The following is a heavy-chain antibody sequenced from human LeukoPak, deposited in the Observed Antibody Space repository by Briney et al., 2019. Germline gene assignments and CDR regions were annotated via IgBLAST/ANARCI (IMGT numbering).Heavy chain of an antibody. V-gene: IGHV4-59*01. CDR1: GGSISSYY. CDR3: ARGRYCSGGRCYAPILGYYYYMDV. CDR2: IYYSGST. J-gene: IGHJ6*03. Sequence: SSETLSLTWTVSGGSISSYYWSWIRQPPGKGLEWIGYIYYSGSTNYNPSLKSRVTISVDTSKNQFSLKLSSVTAADTAVYYCARGRYCSGGRCYAPILGYYYYMDVWGKGTTVTVSS. D-gene: IGHD2-15*01.